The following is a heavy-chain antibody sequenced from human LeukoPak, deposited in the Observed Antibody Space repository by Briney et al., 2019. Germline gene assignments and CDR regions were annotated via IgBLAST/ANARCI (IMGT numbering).Heavy chain of an antibody. CDR1: GFTFSNYG. CDR2: ISYDGSKK. J-gene: IGHJ4*02. D-gene: IGHD3-10*01. V-gene: IGHV3-30*03. Sequence: PGGSLRLSCAASGFTFSNYGMHWVRQAPGKGLEWAAVISYDGSKKDYADSVKGRFTISRDSSKNTVYLQMNSLRTEDTAFYYCARDLSGSYSVDYWGQGTLVTVSS. CDR3: ARDLSGSYSVDY.